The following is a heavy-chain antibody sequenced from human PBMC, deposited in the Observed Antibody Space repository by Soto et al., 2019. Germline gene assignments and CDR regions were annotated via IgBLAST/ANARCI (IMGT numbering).Heavy chain of an antibody. CDR2: FVPIFGTA. CDR3: ARGRYSGYDMPDTYYYYNHGMDV. CDR1: GGTFSSHG. D-gene: IGHD5-12*01. V-gene: IGHV1-69*12. J-gene: IGHJ6*02. Sequence: QVQLVQSGAEVKKPGSSVKVSCKASGGTFSSHGISWVRQAPGQGLEWMGGFVPIFGTADDAQRFRGRVTVTADACTSTAYMELSSLRSEDTAVYYCARGRYSGYDMPDTYYYYNHGMDVWGQGTTVTVSS.